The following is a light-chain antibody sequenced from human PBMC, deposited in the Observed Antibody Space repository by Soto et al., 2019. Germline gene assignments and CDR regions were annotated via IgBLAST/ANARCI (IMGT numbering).Light chain of an antibody. CDR3: SSYAGSNNQV. Sequence: QSALTQPPSASGSPGQSVTISCTGTSSDVGGYNYVSWYQQHPGRAPKLMIYEVSTRPSVVPDRFSGSKSGNTASLTVSGLQTEDEADYYCSSYAGSNNQVFGTGTKLTVL. CDR1: SSDVGGYNY. V-gene: IGLV2-8*01. CDR2: EVS. J-gene: IGLJ1*01.